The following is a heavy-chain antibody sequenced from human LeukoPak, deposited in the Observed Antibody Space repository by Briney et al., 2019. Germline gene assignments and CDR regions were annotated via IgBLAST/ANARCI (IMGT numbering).Heavy chain of an antibody. CDR1: GGSISSGDYY. Sequence: PSQTLSLTCTVSGGSISSGDYYWSWIRQPPGKGLEWIGSIYYSGSTYYNPSLKSRVTISVDTSKNQFSLKLSSVTAADTAVYYCARLFEWQWLPQGYFDYWGQGTLVTVSS. CDR3: ARLFEWQWLPQGYFDY. J-gene: IGHJ4*02. D-gene: IGHD6-19*01. CDR2: IYYSGST. V-gene: IGHV4-39*01.